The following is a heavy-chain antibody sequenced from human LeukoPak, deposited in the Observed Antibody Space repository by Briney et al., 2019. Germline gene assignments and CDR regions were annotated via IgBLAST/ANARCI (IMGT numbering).Heavy chain of an antibody. V-gene: IGHV4-59*01. D-gene: IGHD6-19*01. CDR1: GGSISGWY. Sequence: SETLSLTCIVSGGSISGWYWSWIRQPPGKGLEWIGNIYGSGYTNYNPSLKSRVTMSIDTSKNHFSLKLTSVTAADTATYYCARETSLAGFASGLGFNYWGQGILVSVSS. CDR3: ARETSLAGFASGLGFNY. CDR2: IYGSGYT. J-gene: IGHJ4*02.